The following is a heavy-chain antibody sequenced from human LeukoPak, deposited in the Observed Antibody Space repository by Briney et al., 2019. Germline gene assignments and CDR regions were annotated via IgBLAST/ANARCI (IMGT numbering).Heavy chain of an antibody. CDR1: GFTFSSYA. V-gene: IGHV3-48*03. Sequence: PGGSLRLSCAASGFTFSSYAMHWIRQAPGKGLEWVSTIKGIGPTTYYADSVKGRFTISRDNAKNSLYLQMNSLRAEDTAVYYCAELGITMIGGVWGKGTTVTISS. J-gene: IGHJ6*04. CDR2: IKGIGPTT. D-gene: IGHD3-10*02. CDR3: AELGITMIGGV.